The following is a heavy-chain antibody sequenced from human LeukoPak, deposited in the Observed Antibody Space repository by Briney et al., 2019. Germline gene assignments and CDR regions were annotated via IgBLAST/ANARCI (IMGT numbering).Heavy chain of an antibody. CDR1: GGSISSHY. Sequence: SEPLSLTCTVSGGSISSHYWSWIRQPPGKGLEWIGYIYYSGNTNYNPSLKSRVTISVDTSKNQFSLKLNSVTAADTAVYYCAREGSVTTIFGVVNWFDPWGQGTLVTVSS. CDR3: AREGSVTTIFGVVNWFDP. V-gene: IGHV4-59*11. J-gene: IGHJ5*02. D-gene: IGHD3-3*01. CDR2: IYYSGNT.